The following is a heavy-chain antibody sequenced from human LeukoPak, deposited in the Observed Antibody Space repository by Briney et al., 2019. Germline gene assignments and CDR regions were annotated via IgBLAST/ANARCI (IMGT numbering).Heavy chain of an antibody. J-gene: IGHJ5*02. CDR1: GYTFSNYG. V-gene: IGHV1-18*01. D-gene: IGHD2-15*01. CDR3: ARAGGVSFVARWFDP. Sequence: ASVTVSFKASGYTFSNYGTSWVRQAPGQGLEWLGWVSAYNGNTNYAQKLQGRGTMTTDTSTGIAYMELKSLRSDDTAVYYCARAGGVSFVARWFDPWGQGSLVTVSS. CDR2: VSAYNGNT.